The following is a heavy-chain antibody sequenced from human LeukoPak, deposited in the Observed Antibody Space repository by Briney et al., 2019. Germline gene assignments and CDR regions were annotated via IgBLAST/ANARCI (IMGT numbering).Heavy chain of an antibody. V-gene: IGHV1-46*01. D-gene: IGHD3-22*01. Sequence: GASVKVSCKASGYTFTSYYMHWVRQAPGQGLEWMGIINPSGGSTSYAQKFQGRVTMTEDTSTDTAYMELSSLRSEDTAVYYCATDALPTYYYDSSGYYGMDVWGQGTTVTVSS. J-gene: IGHJ6*02. CDR3: ATDALPTYYYDSSGYYGMDV. CDR2: INPSGGST. CDR1: GYTFTSYY.